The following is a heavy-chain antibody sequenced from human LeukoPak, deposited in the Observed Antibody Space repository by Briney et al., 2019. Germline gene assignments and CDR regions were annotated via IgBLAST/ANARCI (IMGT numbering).Heavy chain of an antibody. J-gene: IGHJ4*02. D-gene: IGHD6-6*01. CDR3: ARSEHSSSSSDC. CDR1: GFTLSSYS. CDR2: ISSSSTHI. V-gene: IGHV3-21*01. Sequence: PGGSLRLSCAASGFTLSSYSMNWVRQAPGKGLEWVSYISSSSTHIYYADSVKGRFTISRDNARNSLYLQMNSLRAEDTAIYYCARSEHSSSSSDCWGQGTLVTVSS.